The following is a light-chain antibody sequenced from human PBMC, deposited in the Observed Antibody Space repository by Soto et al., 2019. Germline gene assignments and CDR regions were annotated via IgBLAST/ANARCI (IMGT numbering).Light chain of an antibody. CDR3: QQYSHWPRK. CDR2: HAS. Sequence: EIVMAQSPATLSVSPGEIATLSCSASQSVSSDLASYQQKPGQSPRLLIFHASDRATGVPARISGSGSGTEFTLTISSLQSEDFAVYYCQQYSHWPRKFGQGTKVDIK. J-gene: IGKJ1*01. CDR1: QSVSSD. V-gene: IGKV3-15*01.